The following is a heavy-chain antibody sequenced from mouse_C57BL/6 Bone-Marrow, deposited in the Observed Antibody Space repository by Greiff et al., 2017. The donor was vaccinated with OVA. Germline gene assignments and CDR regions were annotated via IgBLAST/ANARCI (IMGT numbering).Heavy chain of an antibody. Sequence: VQLQQPGAELVKPGASVKLSCTASGYTFTSYWMHWVKQRPGQGLEWIGMIHPNSGSTNYNEKFKSKATLTVDKSSSTAYMQLSSLTSEDSAVYYCARSTMSTARYYFDYWGQGTTLTVSS. CDR2: IHPNSGST. J-gene: IGHJ2*01. CDR3: ARSTMSTARYYFDY. CDR1: GYTFTSYW. D-gene: IGHD2-4*01. V-gene: IGHV1-64*01.